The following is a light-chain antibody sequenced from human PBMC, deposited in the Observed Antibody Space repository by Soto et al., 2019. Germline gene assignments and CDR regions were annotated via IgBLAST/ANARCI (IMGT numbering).Light chain of an antibody. J-gene: IGLJ2*01. CDR1: SSDVGVYNY. Sequence: QSALTQPRSVSGSPGQSVTISCTGTSSDVGVYNYVSWYQQYPGKAPKIMIYDVSKRPSGVPDRFSGSKSDNTASLTISGLQAEDEANFYCAAWDDSLNAVVFGGGTKVTVL. CDR2: DVS. CDR3: AAWDDSLNAVV. V-gene: IGLV2-11*01.